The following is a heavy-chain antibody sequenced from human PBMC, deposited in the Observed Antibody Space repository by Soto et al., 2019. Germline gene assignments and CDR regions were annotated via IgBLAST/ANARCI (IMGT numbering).Heavy chain of an antibody. CDR1: GGTFSSYA. D-gene: IGHD3-22*01. V-gene: IGHV1-69*13. CDR2: IIPIFGTA. J-gene: IGHJ4*02. CDR3: ARGVHYDSSGFYYFF. Sequence: SVKVSCKASGGTFSSYAIDWVRQAPGQGLEWMGGIIPIFGTANYAQKFQGRVTITADESTSRAYMELRSLRSEDTAVYYCARGVHYDSSGFYYFFWGQGTLVTVSS.